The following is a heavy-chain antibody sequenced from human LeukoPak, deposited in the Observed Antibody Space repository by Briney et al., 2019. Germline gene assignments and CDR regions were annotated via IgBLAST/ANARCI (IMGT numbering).Heavy chain of an antibody. J-gene: IGHJ4*02. CDR1: GFTFSSYW. V-gene: IGHV3-74*01. CDR2: INSDGSST. Sequence: GGSLRLSCAASGFTFSSYWMHWARQAPGKGLVWASRINSDGSSTSYADSVKGRFTISRDNAKNTLYLQMNSLRAEDTAVYYCARDPTYDILTGYTDYWGQGTLVTVSS. CDR3: ARDPTYDILTGYTDY. D-gene: IGHD3-9*01.